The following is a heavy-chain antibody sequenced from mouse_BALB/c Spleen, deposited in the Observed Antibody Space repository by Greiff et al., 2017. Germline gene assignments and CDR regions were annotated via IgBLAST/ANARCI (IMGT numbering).Heavy chain of an antibody. V-gene: IGHV7-3*02. CDR3: SRDKGSGYYVDAMDY. Sequence: EVKLMESGGGLVQPGGSLRLSCATSGFTFTDYYMSWVRQPPGKALEWLGFIRNKANGYTTEYSASVKGRFTISRDNSHSILYLQMNTLRAEDSATYYCSRDKGSGYYVDAMDYWGQGTSVTVSS. CDR1: GFTFTDYY. D-gene: IGHD2-3*01. CDR2: IRNKANGYTT. J-gene: IGHJ4*01.